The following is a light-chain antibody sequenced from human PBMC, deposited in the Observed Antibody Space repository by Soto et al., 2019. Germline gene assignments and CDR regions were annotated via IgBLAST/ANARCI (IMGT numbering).Light chain of an antibody. V-gene: IGKV1-5*01. CDR3: QQYNSYPWT. CDR1: QSISSW. Sequence: DILLTQSPSTLSASVGDRVTSTCLASQSISSWLAWCQQKPGKAPKLLIYDASSLESGVPSRFSGSGSGTEFTLTITSLQPDDFATYYCQQYNSYPWTFGQGTKVDIK. CDR2: DAS. J-gene: IGKJ1*01.